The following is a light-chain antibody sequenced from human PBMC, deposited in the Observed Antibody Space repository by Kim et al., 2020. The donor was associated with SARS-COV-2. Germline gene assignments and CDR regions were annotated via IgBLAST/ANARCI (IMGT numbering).Light chain of an antibody. CDR3: NSWDSSGDHWV. CDR1: SLRKYY. V-gene: IGLV3-19*02. Sequence: SSELTQDPAVSVALGQTVKITCQGDSLRKYYAIWYQQKPGQAPVRVIYGKNNRPSGIPDRFSGSSSGNTASLIIAGAQAEDEADYYCNSWDSSGDHWVFGGGTQLTVL. CDR2: GKN. J-gene: IGLJ3*02.